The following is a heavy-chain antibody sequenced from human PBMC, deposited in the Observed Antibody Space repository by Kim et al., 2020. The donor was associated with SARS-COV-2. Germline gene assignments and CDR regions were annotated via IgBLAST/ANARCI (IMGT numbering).Heavy chain of an antibody. D-gene: IGHD6-13*01. CDR2: IYYSGST. J-gene: IGHJ6*02. CDR1: GGSISSYY. V-gene: IGHV4-59*01. CDR3: ARERGGAGQLVPYYGMDV. Sequence: SETLSLTCTVSGGSISSYYWSWIRQPPGKGLEWIGYIYYSGSTNYNPSLKSRVTISVDTSKNQFSLKLSSVTAADTAVYYWARERGGAGQLVPYYGMDVWGQGTTVTVSS.